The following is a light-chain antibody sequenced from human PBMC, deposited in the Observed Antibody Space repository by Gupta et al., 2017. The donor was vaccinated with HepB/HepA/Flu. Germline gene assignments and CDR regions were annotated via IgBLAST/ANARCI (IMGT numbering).Light chain of an antibody. J-gene: IGLJ3*02. Sequence: QTVVTQEPSFSVSPGGTVTLTCVLTSGSLSTTHYPSWYQQTPVQTPRTLIYNTSIRSSGVPDRFSGSILENKAALTITGAQPDDESNYFCVLYLGGGIWVFGGGTKLTVI. CDR3: VLYLGGGIWV. CDR2: NTS. CDR1: SGSLSTTHY. V-gene: IGLV8-61*01.